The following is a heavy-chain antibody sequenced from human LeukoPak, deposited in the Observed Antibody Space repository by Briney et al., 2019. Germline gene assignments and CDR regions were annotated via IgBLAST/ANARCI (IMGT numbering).Heavy chain of an antibody. CDR2: IYYSGST. J-gene: IGHJ3*01. D-gene: IGHD3-16*01. Sequence: PSETLSLTCTVSGGSISSHYWSWIRQPPGKGLEWIGYIYYSGSTHYNPSLKSRVTMSIDTSKNQFSLRLSSVTAADTAMYYCARFSWGRGFDLWGQGTMVTVSS. V-gene: IGHV4-59*11. CDR3: ARFSWGRGFDL. CDR1: GGSISSHY.